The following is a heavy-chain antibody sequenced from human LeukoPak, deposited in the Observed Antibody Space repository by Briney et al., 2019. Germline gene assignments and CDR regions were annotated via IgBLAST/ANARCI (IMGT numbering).Heavy chain of an antibody. CDR1: GFSFGSYA. Sequence: GGSLRLSCAASGFSFGSYAMRWVRQAAGKGLEWVSEIYGSVSGSGDCTHYADSVKGRFTIPRDNSKKTLYLQMNSLRAEDTALYYCANIPGYSDYVPAKIDYWGQGTLVTVSS. J-gene: IGHJ4*02. CDR2: IYGSVSGSGDCT. V-gene: IGHV3-23*01. D-gene: IGHD5-12*01. CDR3: ANIPGYSDYVPAKIDY.